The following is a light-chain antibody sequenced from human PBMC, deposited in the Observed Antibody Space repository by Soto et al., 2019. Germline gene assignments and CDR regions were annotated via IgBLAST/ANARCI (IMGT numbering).Light chain of an antibody. V-gene: IGKV3-20*01. CDR2: DAS. CDR1: QSVGNNY. CDR3: QQCGTSPLT. Sequence: EIVLTQSPGTLSLSPGERATLSCRAGQSVGNNYLAWYQQKPGQAPRLLIYDASSRATGIPDRFSGSGSGTDFTLTISRLEPEDFAIYYCQQCGTSPLTFGGGTKVEIK. J-gene: IGKJ4*01.